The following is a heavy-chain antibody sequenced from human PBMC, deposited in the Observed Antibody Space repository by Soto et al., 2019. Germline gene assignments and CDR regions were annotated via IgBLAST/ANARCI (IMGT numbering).Heavy chain of an antibody. CDR2: IIPIFGTA. CDR1: GGTFSSYA. J-gene: IGHJ4*02. D-gene: IGHD3-22*01. CDR3: ATAAGRSYYYDSSGSSRFDY. Sequence: SVNVSCKASGGTFSSYAISWVRQAPGQGLEWMGGIIPIFGTANYAQKFQGRVTITADESTSTAYMELSSLRSEDTAVYYCATAAGRSYYYDSSGSSRFDYWGQGTLVTVSS. V-gene: IGHV1-69*13.